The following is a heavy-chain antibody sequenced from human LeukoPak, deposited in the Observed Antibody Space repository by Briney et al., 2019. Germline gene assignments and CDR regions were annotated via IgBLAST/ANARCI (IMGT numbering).Heavy chain of an antibody. D-gene: IGHD3-22*01. CDR2: ISSSSSYI. V-gene: IGHV3-21*01. CDR3: ASPTLYYYDRKGY. J-gene: IGHJ4*02. Sequence: GGSLRLSCAASGFTFSSYSMNWVRQAPGKGLEWVSSISSSSSYIYYADSVKGRFTISRDNAKNSLYLQMTSLRAEDTAVYYCASPTLYYYDRKGYWGQGTLVTDSS. CDR1: GFTFSSYS.